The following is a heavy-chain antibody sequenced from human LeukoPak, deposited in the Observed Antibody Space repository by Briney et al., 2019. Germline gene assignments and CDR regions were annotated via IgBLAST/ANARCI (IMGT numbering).Heavy chain of an antibody. Sequence: GGSLRPSCAASGFSFSSYEMNWVRQAPGKGLEWLSYISSGGSTIYYADSVKGRFTISRDNAKNSMYLQMSSLRAADTAVYYCARTNGAFCSSTTCYHIDSWGQGTLVTVSS. CDR2: ISSGGSTI. CDR3: ARTNGAFCSSTTCYHIDS. D-gene: IGHD2-2*01. J-gene: IGHJ4*02. CDR1: GFSFSSYE. V-gene: IGHV3-48*03.